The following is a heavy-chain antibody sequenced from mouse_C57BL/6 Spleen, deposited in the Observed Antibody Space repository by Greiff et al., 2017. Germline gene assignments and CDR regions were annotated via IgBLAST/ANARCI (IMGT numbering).Heavy chain of an antibody. J-gene: IGHJ2*01. V-gene: IGHV1-81*01. D-gene: IGHD2-3*01. CDR2: IYPRSGNT. CDR1: GYTFTSYG. CDR3: ARRVYDGSAYYFDY. Sequence: VKLMESGAELARPGASVKLSCKASGYTFTSYGISWVKQRTGQGLEWIGEIYPRSGNTYYNEKFKGKATLTADKSSSTAYMELRSLTSEDSAVYFCARRVYDGSAYYFDYWGQGTTLTVSS.